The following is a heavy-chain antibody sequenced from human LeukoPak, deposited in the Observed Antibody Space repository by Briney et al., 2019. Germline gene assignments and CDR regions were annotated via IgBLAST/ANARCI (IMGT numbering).Heavy chain of an antibody. V-gene: IGHV3-33*01. Sequence: SCKASGYTFSSYGISWVRQAPGKGLEWVAVIWFDGSNKYYADSVKGRFTISRDNSKNTLYLQMSSLRAEDTAVYYCARDRDWGCSYCSYWGQGTLVTVSS. CDR1: GYTFSSYG. J-gene: IGHJ4*02. D-gene: IGHD7-27*01. CDR3: ARDRDWGCSYCSY. CDR2: IWFDGSNK.